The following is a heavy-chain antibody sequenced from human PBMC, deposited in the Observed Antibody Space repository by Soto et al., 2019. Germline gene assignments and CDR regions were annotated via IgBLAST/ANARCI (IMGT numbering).Heavy chain of an antibody. D-gene: IGHD2-15*01. CDR3: ANYSRRLHQPAYYFDC. CDR2: ISGSGGTR. Sequence: WGSLRISCATSGFTFSIYAMSWVRPAPGKGLEWVSAISGSGGTRYYADSVKGRFTISRDNSKNTLYLQMNSLRAEDTAVYYCANYSRRLHQPAYYFDCWGQGTLVTVSS. CDR1: GFTFSIYA. V-gene: IGHV3-23*01. J-gene: IGHJ4*02.